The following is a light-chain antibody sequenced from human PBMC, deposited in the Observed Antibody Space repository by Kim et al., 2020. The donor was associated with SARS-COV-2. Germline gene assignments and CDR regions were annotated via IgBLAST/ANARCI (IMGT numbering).Light chain of an antibody. CDR1: SSDVGSYNR. V-gene: IGLV2-23*02. CDR2: EVS. J-gene: IGLJ2*01. Sequence: QSITISCTGTSSDVGSYNRVSWYQQHPGKAPKLMIYEVSKRPSGVSNRFSGSKSGNTASLTISGLQAEGEADYYCCSYAGSSTYVVFGGGTQLTVL. CDR3: CSYAGSSTYVV.